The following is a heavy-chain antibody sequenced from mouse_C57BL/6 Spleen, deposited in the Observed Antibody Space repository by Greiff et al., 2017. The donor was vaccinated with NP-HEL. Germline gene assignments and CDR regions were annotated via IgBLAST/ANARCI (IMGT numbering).Heavy chain of an antibody. D-gene: IGHD1-1*01. J-gene: IGHJ1*03. V-gene: IGHV5-4*01. CDR3: ARERGSSFRYFDV. Sequence: EVQRVESGGGLVKPGGSLKLSCAASGFTFSSYAMSWVRQTPEKRLEWVATISDGGSYTYYPDNVKGRFTISRDNAKNNLYLQMSHLKAEDTAMYYCARERGSSFRYFDVWGTGTTVTVSS. CDR1: GFTFSSYA. CDR2: ISDGGSYT.